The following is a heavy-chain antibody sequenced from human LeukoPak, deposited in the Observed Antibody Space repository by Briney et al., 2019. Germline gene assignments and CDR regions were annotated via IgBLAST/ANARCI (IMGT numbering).Heavy chain of an antibody. Sequence: GGSLRLSCAASGFTFDDYAMHWVRQAPGKGLEWASLISGDGGSTYYADSVKGRFTISRDNSKNSLYLQMNSLRTEDTASYYCAKEAAAGTGYFQHWGQGTLVTVSS. D-gene: IGHD6-13*01. CDR3: AKEAAAGTGYFQH. J-gene: IGHJ1*01. CDR1: GFTFDDYA. V-gene: IGHV3-43*02. CDR2: ISGDGGST.